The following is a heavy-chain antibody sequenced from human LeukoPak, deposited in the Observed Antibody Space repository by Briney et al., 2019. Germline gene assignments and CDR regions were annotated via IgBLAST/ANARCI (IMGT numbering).Heavy chain of an antibody. J-gene: IGHJ4*02. D-gene: IGHD2-15*01. CDR3: ARSEELGYCSGGSCHLSDY. CDR2: IYNSGST. Sequence: SETLSLTCTVSGGSISSYYWSWIRQPPGKGLECIGYIYNSGSTNYNPSLKSRVSISVDTSKNQFSLKLSSVTAADTAVYYCARSEELGYCSGGSCHLSDYWGQGTLVTVSS. V-gene: IGHV4-59*08. CDR1: GGSISSYY.